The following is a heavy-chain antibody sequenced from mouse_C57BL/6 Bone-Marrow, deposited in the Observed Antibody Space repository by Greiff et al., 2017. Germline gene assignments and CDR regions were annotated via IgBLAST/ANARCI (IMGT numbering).Heavy chain of an antibody. J-gene: IGHJ3*01. CDR1: GYAFSSSW. CDR3: AREVAYDYDVLFAY. CDR2: IYPGDGDT. Sequence: VQLQQSGPELVKPGASVKISCKASGYAFSSSWMNWVKQRPGKGLEWIGRIYPGDGDTNYNGKFKGKATLTADKSSSTAYMQLSSLTSEDSAVYFCAREVAYDYDVLFAYWGQGTLVTVSA. V-gene: IGHV1-82*01. D-gene: IGHD2-4*01.